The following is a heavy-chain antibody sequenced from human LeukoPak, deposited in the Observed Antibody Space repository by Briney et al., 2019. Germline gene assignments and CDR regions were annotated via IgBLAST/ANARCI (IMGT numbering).Heavy chain of an antibody. D-gene: IGHD3-3*01. CDR1: GGTFSSYA. Sequence: SVKVSCKASGGTFSSYAISWVRQAPGQGLEWMGGIIPIFGTANYAQKFQGRVTITADKSTSTAYMELSSLRSEDTAMYYCARGGYDFWSGPNYYYYMDVWGKGTTVTVSS. V-gene: IGHV1-69*06. CDR2: IIPIFGTA. CDR3: ARGGYDFWSGPNYYYYMDV. J-gene: IGHJ6*03.